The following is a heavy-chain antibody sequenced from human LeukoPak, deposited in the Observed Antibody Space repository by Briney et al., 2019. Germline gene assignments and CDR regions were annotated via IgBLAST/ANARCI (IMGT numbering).Heavy chain of an antibody. Sequence: GGSLRLSCAASGFTFSSYSMSWVRQAPGKGLEWVSSISSSSSYIYYADSVKGRFTISRDNAKNSLYLQMNSLRAEDTAVYYCARGPSGYHNTGGQGTLVTVSS. CDR1: GFTFSSYS. CDR2: ISSSSSYI. J-gene: IGHJ4*02. CDR3: ARGPSGYHNT. D-gene: IGHD5-12*01. V-gene: IGHV3-21*01.